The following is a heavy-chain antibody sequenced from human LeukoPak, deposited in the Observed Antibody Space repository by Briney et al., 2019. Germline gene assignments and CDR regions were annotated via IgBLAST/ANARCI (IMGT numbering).Heavy chain of an antibody. Sequence: PGGFLRLSCAASGFTFSSSYMSWVRQAPGKGLEWVSVIYSGGSTYYADSVKGRFTISRDNSKTTLYLQMSNLRAEDTAVYYCAREESGIADYWGQGTLVTVSS. V-gene: IGHV3-53*01. CDR1: GFTFSSSY. J-gene: IGHJ4*02. CDR2: IYSGGST. CDR3: AREESGIADY. D-gene: IGHD3-10*01.